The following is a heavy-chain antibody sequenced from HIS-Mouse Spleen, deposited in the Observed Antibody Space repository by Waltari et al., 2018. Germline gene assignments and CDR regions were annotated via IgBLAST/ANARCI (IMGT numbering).Heavy chain of an antibody. Sequence: QLQLQESGPGLVKPSETLSLTCTVSGGSISSSSYYWGWIRQPPGKGLEWIGSIYYSGRTYCNPCLKRRGTISVDTSKNQFSLKLSSVTAADTAVYYCAREIPYSSSWYDWYFDLWGRGTLVTVSS. J-gene: IGHJ2*01. V-gene: IGHV4-39*07. CDR3: AREIPYSSSWYDWYFDL. CDR2: IYYSGRT. D-gene: IGHD6-13*01. CDR1: GGSISSSSYY.